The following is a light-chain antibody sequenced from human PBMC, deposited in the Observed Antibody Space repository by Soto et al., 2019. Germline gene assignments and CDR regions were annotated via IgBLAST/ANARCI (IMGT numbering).Light chain of an antibody. J-gene: IGLJ2*01. Sequence: QSALTQPASVSGSPGQSITISCTGTSSHVGSYNLVSWYQQHPGKAPKLIIYEGSKRPSGVSNRFSGSKSGNTASLTISGLQAEDEADYYCCSYAGSRSFVVFGGGTKVTVL. CDR2: EGS. V-gene: IGLV2-23*03. CDR1: SSHVGSYNL. CDR3: CSYAGSRSFVV.